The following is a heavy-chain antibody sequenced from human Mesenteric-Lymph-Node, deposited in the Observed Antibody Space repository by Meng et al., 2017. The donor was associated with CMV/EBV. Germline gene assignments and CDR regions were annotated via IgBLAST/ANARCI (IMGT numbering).Heavy chain of an antibody. D-gene: IGHD3-22*01. Sequence: QLHLQEAGPGLVKPSETLSLSCIGSGDSISNSTYYWTWIRQPPGKGLEWIGSVHHSGTTYYNPSLKGRLTISVDTSANLFSLRLTTVTAADTATYYCARRGNYDSDYSEYWGQGTLVTVSS. CDR3: ARRGNYDSDYSEY. CDR2: VHHSGTT. CDR1: GDSISNSTYY. J-gene: IGHJ4*02. V-gene: IGHV4-39*01.